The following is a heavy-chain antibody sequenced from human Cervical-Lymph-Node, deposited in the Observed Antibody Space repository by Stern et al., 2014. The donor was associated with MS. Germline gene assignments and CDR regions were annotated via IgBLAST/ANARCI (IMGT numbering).Heavy chain of an antibody. J-gene: IGHJ6*02. V-gene: IGHV1-24*01. CDR1: GYTLTDLS. D-gene: IGHD3-3*01. CDR2: FDPEDGET. CDR3: ATDRDDFRSGYSAPTKGYGLDV. Sequence: VHLVESGAEVKKPGASVKVSCKVSGYTLTDLSMHWVRQAPGKGLEWMGGFDPEDGETIHAQKFQGRVTMTDDTSTDTAYMELSSLRSEDTAVYYCATDRDDFRSGYSAPTKGYGLDVWGQGTTVTVTS.